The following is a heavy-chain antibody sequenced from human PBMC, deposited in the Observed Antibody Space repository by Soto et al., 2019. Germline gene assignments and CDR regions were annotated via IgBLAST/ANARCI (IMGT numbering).Heavy chain of an antibody. Sequence: QVQLVQSGAEVKKPGASVKVSCKASGYTFASYYMHWVRQAPGQGLEWMGMINPSGGTTAYAQKFQGRVSMTRDTSTSTVYMDPSNLKSEDTAVYYCARDPYSSGSYFDYWGQGTLVTVSS. V-gene: IGHV1-46*01. CDR3: ARDPYSSGSYFDY. CDR1: GYTFASYY. D-gene: IGHD6-19*01. J-gene: IGHJ4*02. CDR2: INPSGGTT.